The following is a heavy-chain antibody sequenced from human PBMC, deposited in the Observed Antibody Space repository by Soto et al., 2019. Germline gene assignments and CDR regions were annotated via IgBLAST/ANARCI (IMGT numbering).Heavy chain of an antibody. CDR1: GFTFSSYG. CDR3: AKDFYKWLLFAYYYYGMDV. D-gene: IGHD5-12*01. Sequence: PGGSLRLSCAASGFTFSSYGMHWVRQAPGKGLEWVAVISYDGSNKYYADSVKGRFTISRDNSKNTLYLQMNSLRAEDTAVYYCAKDFYKWLLFAYYYYGMDVWGQGTTVTVSS. J-gene: IGHJ6*02. CDR2: ISYDGSNK. V-gene: IGHV3-30*18.